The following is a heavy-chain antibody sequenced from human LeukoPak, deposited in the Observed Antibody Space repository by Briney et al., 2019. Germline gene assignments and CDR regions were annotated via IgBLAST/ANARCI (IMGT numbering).Heavy chain of an antibody. CDR3: ASELQGGNSPPIGY. CDR1: GFTFSSYE. J-gene: IGHJ4*02. V-gene: IGHV3-48*03. D-gene: IGHD4-23*01. CDR2: ISSSGSTI. Sequence: GGSLRLSCAASGFTFSSYEMNWVRQAPGKGLEWVSYISSSGSTIYYADSVKGRFTISRDNAKNSLYLQMNSLRAEDTAVYYCASELQGGNSPPIGYWGQGTLVTVSS.